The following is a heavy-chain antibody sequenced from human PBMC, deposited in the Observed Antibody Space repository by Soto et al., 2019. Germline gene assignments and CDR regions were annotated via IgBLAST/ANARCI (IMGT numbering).Heavy chain of an antibody. CDR3: ARRSIAARHPRQFFDY. CDR2: INHSGST. D-gene: IGHD6-6*01. CDR1: GGSFSGYY. Sequence: PSETLSLTCAVYGGSFSGYYWSWIRQPPGKGLEWIGEINHSGSTNYNPSLKSRVTISVDTSKNQFSLKLSSVTAADTAVYYCARRSIAARHPRQFFDYWGQGTLVTVSS. V-gene: IGHV4-34*01. J-gene: IGHJ4*02.